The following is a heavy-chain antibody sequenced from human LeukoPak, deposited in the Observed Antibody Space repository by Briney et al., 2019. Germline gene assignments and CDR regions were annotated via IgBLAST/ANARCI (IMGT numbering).Heavy chain of an antibody. CDR1: GFTFSIYA. Sequence: GGSLRLSCAGSGFTFSIYAMSWVRQAPGKGLEWVSTISVSGDSTYHADSVKGRFTISRDNSKNTLYLQMDSLRAEDTAVYCCARGKGVSAAGPFDYWGQGTLVTVSS. CDR2: ISVSGDST. D-gene: IGHD6-13*01. CDR3: ARGKGVSAAGPFDY. V-gene: IGHV3-23*01. J-gene: IGHJ4*02.